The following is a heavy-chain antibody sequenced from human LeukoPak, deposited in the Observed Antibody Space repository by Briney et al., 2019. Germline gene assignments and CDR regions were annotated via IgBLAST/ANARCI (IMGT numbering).Heavy chain of an antibody. V-gene: IGHV1-2*06. Sequence: ASVKVSCNVSRYTFTDYYLHWVRQAPGQGLEWMGRINPNSGGSSHAQNFQGRVTMTRDTSISTAYMEVSSLRNDDTAVYYCARGLAARDIDYWGQGTLVTVSS. CDR3: ARGLAARDIDY. D-gene: IGHD2-15*01. CDR1: RYTFTDYY. CDR2: INPNSGGS. J-gene: IGHJ4*02.